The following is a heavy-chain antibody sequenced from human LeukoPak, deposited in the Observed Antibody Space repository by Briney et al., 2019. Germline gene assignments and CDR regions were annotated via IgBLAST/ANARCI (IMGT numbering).Heavy chain of an antibody. Sequence: GGSLRLSCAASGFTLSTHAMSWVRQAPGKGLEWVSAIDGGGDKTYNADSVKGRFTISRDSAKNTVFLQMNSLRAEDTAVYYCARSATSGWYAEYFQHWGQGTLVTVSS. CDR3: ARSATSGWYAEYFQH. J-gene: IGHJ1*01. CDR1: GFTLSTHA. D-gene: IGHD6-19*01. CDR2: IDGGGDKT. V-gene: IGHV3-23*01.